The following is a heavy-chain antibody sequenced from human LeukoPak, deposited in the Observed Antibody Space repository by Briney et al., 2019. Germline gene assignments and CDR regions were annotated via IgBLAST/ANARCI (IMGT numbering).Heavy chain of an antibody. D-gene: IGHD2-2*01. CDR3: ARGSDPKVPAAYDY. J-gene: IGHJ4*02. V-gene: IGHV4/OR15-8*01. CDR2: IHHDGRI. Sequence: SETLSLTCDVSGGSIDSTNWWNWVRQPPGKGLEWIGEIHHDGRINYNPSLKSRVTLSVDKSKNQFSLKLSSVTAADTAVYYCARGSDPKVPAAYDYWGQGTLVTVSS. CDR1: GGSIDSTNW.